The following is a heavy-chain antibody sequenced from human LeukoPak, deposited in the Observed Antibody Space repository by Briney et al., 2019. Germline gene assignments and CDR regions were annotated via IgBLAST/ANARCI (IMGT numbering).Heavy chain of an antibody. J-gene: IGHJ4*02. Sequence: QSGGSLRLSCAASGFTFINYAMNWVRQAPGKGLEWVANIKQDGSEKYYVDSVKGRFTISRDNAKNSLYLQMNSLRAEDTAVYYCARRSGGDYWGQGTLVTVSS. CDR1: GFTFINYA. CDR3: ARRSGGDY. D-gene: IGHD3-10*01. CDR2: IKQDGSEK. V-gene: IGHV3-7*01.